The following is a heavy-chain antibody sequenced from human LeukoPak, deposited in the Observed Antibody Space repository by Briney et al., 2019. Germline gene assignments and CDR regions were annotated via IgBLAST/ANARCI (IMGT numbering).Heavy chain of an antibody. V-gene: IGHV3-23*01. CDR1: GFPFSKYA. J-gene: IGHJ3*02. CDR2: ISGRGDST. Sequence: GGSLRLSCAASGFPFSKYAMTWVRQAPGQGLECVSSISGRGDSTYYADSVKGQFTVSRDNSKNTLYLQMNSLRAEDTAVYYCANANANKYFDWLLLSYTFNIWGQGTMVTVSS. D-gene: IGHD3-9*01. CDR3: ANANANKYFDWLLLSYTFNI.